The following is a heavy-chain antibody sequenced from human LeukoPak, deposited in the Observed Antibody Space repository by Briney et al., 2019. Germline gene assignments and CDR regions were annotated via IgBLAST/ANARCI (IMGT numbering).Heavy chain of an antibody. CDR2: ISSSGSTI. CDR1: GFTLSSYE. D-gene: IGHD5-24*01. Sequence: GGSLRLSCAASGFTLSSYEMNWVRQAPGKGLEWVSYISSSGSTIYYADSVKGRFTVSRDNAKNSLYLQMNSLRAEDTAVYYCVTQQLAPPWGQGTLVTVSS. V-gene: IGHV3-48*03. J-gene: IGHJ5*02. CDR3: VTQQLAPP.